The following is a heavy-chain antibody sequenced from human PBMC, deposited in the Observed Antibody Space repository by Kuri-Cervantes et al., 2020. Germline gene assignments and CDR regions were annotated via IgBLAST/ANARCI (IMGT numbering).Heavy chain of an antibody. D-gene: IGHD2-2*01. CDR1: GGSVSSPSYY. Sequence: SETLSLTCAVSGGSVSSPSYYWSWIRQPPGKRLEWIGHIYYNGDTKYSPSLRSRVTVSLDTSKNEFSLKLTSVTAADTAVYYCARGGAYCSSTSCPRKTTFGRNWGQGTLVTVSS. CDR2: IYYNGDT. CDR3: ARGGAYCSSTSCPRKTTFGRN. V-gene: IGHV4-61*01. J-gene: IGHJ4*02.